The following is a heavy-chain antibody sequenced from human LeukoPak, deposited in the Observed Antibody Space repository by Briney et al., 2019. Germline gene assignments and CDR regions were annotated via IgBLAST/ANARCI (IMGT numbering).Heavy chain of an antibody. J-gene: IGHJ4*02. Sequence: VKVSCTASGGTFSSYAISWVRQAPGQGLEWMGGIIPIFGTANYAQKFQGRVTITADESTSTAYMELSSLRSEDTAVYYCASCLWFGELSSYFDYWGQGTLVTVSS. D-gene: IGHD3-10*01. CDR2: IIPIFGTA. V-gene: IGHV1-69*13. CDR3: ASCLWFGELSSYFDY. CDR1: GGTFSSYA.